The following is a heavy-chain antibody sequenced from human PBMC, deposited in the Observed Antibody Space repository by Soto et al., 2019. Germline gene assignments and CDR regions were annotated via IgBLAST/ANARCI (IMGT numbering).Heavy chain of an antibody. Sequence: QPGGSLRLCCAASGFTFNNYGMSWVRQAPGKGLEWVSAITDSGGSTYYADSVKGRFTISRDNSKSTVYLQMNSLRAEDTAVYYCAKAATVVTLYHFDYWGQGTLVTVSS. CDR3: AKAATVVTLYHFDY. CDR1: GFTFNNYG. V-gene: IGHV3-23*01. J-gene: IGHJ4*02. CDR2: ITDSGGST. D-gene: IGHD4-17*01.